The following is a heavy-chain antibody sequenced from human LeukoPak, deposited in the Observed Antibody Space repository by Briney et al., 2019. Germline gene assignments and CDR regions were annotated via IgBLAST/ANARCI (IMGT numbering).Heavy chain of an antibody. CDR2: INPNGGGT. V-gene: IGHV1-2*02. Sequence: ASVKVSCKASGYTFTGYYMHWVRQAPGQGLEWVGWINPNGGGTNYAQKFQGRVTMTRDTYISTDYMELSRLRSDDTAVYYCARVVGGSYCSSTSCDYYYYGMDVWGQGTTVTVS. CDR3: ARVVGGSYCSSTSCDYYYYGMDV. D-gene: IGHD2-2*01. CDR1: GYTFTGYY. J-gene: IGHJ6*02.